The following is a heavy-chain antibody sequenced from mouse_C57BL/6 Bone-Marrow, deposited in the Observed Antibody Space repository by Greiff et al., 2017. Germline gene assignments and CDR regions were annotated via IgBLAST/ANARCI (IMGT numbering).Heavy chain of an antibody. V-gene: IGHV7-3*01. CDR2: IRNKANGYTT. CDR1: GFTFTDYY. CDR3: ARYYYSGFFDY. D-gene: IGHD2-12*01. J-gene: IGHJ2*01. Sequence: EVKLMESGGGLVQPGGSLSLSCAASGFTFTDYYMSWVRQPPGKALEWLGFIRNKANGYTTEYSASVKGRFTISRDNSQSSLYLQMNALRAEDSATYYCARYYYSGFFDYWGQGTTLTVSS.